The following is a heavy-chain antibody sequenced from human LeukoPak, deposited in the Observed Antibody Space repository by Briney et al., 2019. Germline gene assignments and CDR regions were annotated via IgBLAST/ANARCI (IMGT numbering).Heavy chain of an antibody. J-gene: IGHJ4*02. D-gene: IGHD6-13*01. CDR3: ARHAGGIAAAGTRPFDY. Sequence: PSETLSLTCTVSGASFSSRTYYWGWIRQPPGKGLEWIGSIYYSGSTYYNPSLKSRVTMSVDTSKNQFSLKLSSVTAADTAVYYCARHAGGIAAAGTRPFDYWGQGTLVTASS. V-gene: IGHV4-39*01. CDR2: IYYSGST. CDR1: GASFSSRTYY.